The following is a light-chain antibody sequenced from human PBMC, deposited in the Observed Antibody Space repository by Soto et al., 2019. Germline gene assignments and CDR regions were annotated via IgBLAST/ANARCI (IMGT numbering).Light chain of an antibody. CDR1: SSDIGGYNY. Sequence: QSVLTQPRSVSGSPGQSVTISCSGSSSDIGGYNYVSWYRQHPGKAPELMIYDVSLRPSGVPDRFSGSKSGNTASLTISGLQAEDEADYYCCSYAGRYTLLFGGGTKVTVL. CDR3: CSYAGRYTLL. V-gene: IGLV2-11*01. CDR2: DVS. J-gene: IGLJ2*01.